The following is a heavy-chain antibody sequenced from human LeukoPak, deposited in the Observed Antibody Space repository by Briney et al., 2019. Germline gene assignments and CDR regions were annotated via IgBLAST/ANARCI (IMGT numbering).Heavy chain of an antibody. D-gene: IGHD2-2*01. CDR1: GFTFSSYW. CDR3: ARDRVHRVPAAHDAFDI. V-gene: IGHV3-7*01. CDR2: IKQDGSEK. Sequence: PGGSLRLSCAASGFTFSSYWMSWVRQAPGKGLEWVANIKQDGSEKYYVDSVKGRFTISRDNAKNSLYLQMNSLRAEDTAVYYCARDRVHRVPAAHDAFDIWGQGTMVTVSS. J-gene: IGHJ3*02.